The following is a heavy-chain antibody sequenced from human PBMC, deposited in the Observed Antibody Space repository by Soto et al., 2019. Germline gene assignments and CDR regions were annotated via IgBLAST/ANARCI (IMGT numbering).Heavy chain of an antibody. CDR3: TTDLWRIAVVVGSTGYFNP. J-gene: IGHJ5*02. V-gene: IGHV3-15*01. CDR1: IFPFSDAW. CDR2: IKSKSDGGTT. Sequence: PGGSLRLSCAASIFPFSDAWMSWVRPAPGEGLDWFGRIKSKSDGGTTEYAAPVRGRFTISRDDSKNTLYLQMNSLKTEDTAVYYCTTDLWRIAVVVGSTGYFNPWGQGTPVTVSS. D-gene: IGHD2-15*01.